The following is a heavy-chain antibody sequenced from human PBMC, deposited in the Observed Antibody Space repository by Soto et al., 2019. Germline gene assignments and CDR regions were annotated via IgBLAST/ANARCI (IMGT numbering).Heavy chain of an antibody. D-gene: IGHD3-22*01. V-gene: IGHV4-31*03. J-gene: IGHJ5*02. CDR2: IYYSGST. CDR3: ARDLYYDSSGYYWRWFDP. Sequence: PSETLSLTCTVSGGSISSGGYYWSWIRQHPGKGLEWIGYIYYSGSTYYNPSLKSRVTISVDTSKNQFSLKLSSVTAADTAVYYCARDLYYDSSGYYWRWFDPWGQGTLVTVSS. CDR1: GGSISSGGYY.